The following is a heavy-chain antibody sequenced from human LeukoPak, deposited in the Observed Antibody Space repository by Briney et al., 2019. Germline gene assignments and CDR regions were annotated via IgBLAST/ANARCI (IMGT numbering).Heavy chain of an antibody. CDR1: GGSISSSSYY. Sequence: SETLSLTCTVSGGSISSSSYYWGWIRQPPGKGLEWIGSTYYSGSTYYNPSLKSRVTISVDTSKNQFSLKLSSVTAADTAVNYCASQWYYFDYWGQGTLVTVSS. CDR2: TYYSGST. V-gene: IGHV4-39*01. J-gene: IGHJ4*02. CDR3: ASQWYYFDY. D-gene: IGHD2-15*01.